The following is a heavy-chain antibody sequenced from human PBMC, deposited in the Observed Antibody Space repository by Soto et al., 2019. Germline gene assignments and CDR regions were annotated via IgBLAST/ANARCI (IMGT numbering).Heavy chain of an antibody. V-gene: IGHV1-69*13. CDR2: IIPIFGTA. CDR3: AAHTVATISWFDP. J-gene: IGHJ5*02. CDR1: GGTFSSYA. D-gene: IGHD5-12*01. Sequence: GASVTVSCKASGGTFSSYAISWVRPPPGQGLEWMGGIIPIFGTANYAQKFHGRVTITADEATTTAYMELSSLRSEDTVVYYGAAHTVATISWFDPWGQGTLVTVSS.